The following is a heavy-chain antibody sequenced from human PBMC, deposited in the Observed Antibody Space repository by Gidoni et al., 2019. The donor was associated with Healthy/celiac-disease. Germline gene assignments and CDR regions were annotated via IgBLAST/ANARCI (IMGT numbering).Heavy chain of an antibody. CDR3: AKDLTLKVRGVWVDY. J-gene: IGHJ4*02. CDR1: GFSFSSYA. Sequence: EVQLLESGVGLVQPGGSLRLPDAAPGFSFSSYAMSWFRQAPGKGLEWGSAISGSGGSTYYADSVKGRLTISRDNPKNTLYLQMNSVRAEDTAVYYCAKDLTLKVRGVWVDYWGQGTLVTVSS. V-gene: IGHV3-23*01. CDR2: ISGSGGST. D-gene: IGHD3-10*01.